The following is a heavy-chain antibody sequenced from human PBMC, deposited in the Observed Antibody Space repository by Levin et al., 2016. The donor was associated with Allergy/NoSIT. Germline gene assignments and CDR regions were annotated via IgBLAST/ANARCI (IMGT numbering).Heavy chain of an antibody. CDR2: ISYDGNAK. J-gene: IGHJ4*02. CDR1: GFTFYDYA. V-gene: IGHV3-30*04. CDR3: TKGKKYYGDYSEY. Sequence: GESLKISCTGFGFTFYDYAMQWVRQAPGKGLEWVGVISYDGNAKYYAESVKGRFTISRDNSKNTLSLQINSLRPEDTAVYYCTKGKKYYGDYSEYWGQGTLVTVSS. D-gene: IGHD4-17*01.